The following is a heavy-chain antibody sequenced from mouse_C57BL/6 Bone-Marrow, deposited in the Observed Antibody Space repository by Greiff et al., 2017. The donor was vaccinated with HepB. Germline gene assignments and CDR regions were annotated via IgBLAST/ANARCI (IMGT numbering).Heavy chain of an antibody. CDR1: GFTFSDYY. J-gene: IGHJ4*01. Sequence: EVKLMESGGGLVQPGGSLKLSCAASGFTFSDYYMYWVRQTPEKRLEWVAYISNGGGSTYYPDTVKGRFTISRDNAKNTLYLQMSRLKSEDTAMYYCARPSAYEDYAMDYWGQGTSVTVSS. CDR2: ISNGGGST. V-gene: IGHV5-12*01. D-gene: IGHD6-5*01. CDR3: ARPSAYEDYAMDY.